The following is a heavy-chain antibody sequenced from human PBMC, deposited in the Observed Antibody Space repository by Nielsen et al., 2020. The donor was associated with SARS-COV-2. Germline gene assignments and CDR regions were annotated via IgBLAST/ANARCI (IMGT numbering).Heavy chain of an antibody. Sequence: GGSLRLSCAASGFTFSSYGMHWVRQAPGKGLEWVAVISYDGSNKYYADSVKGRFTISRDNSKNTLHLQMNSLRVDDTAVYYCARNSDDYYDISGDHCRSYSFDHWGQGTLVTVSS. J-gene: IGHJ4*02. V-gene: IGHV3-30*03. CDR1: GFTFSSYG. D-gene: IGHD3-22*01. CDR3: ARNSDDYYDISGDHCRSYSFDH. CDR2: ISYDGSNK.